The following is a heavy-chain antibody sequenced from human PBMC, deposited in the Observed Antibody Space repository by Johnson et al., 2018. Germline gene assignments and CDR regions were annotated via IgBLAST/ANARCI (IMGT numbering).Heavy chain of an antibody. CDR1: GFTFSSYG. D-gene: IGHD3-10*01. Sequence: VQLVQSGGGVVQPGRSLRLSCAASGFTFSSYGMHWVRQALGKGLECVSGVSGSGASTYYADSVKGRFTISRDNSKNTLNLQRNSLRAEDTAVYYLETAMGPPDAFDIWGQGTMVTVSS. CDR2: VSGSGAST. V-gene: IGHV3-23*04. CDR3: ETAMGPPDAFDI. J-gene: IGHJ3*02.